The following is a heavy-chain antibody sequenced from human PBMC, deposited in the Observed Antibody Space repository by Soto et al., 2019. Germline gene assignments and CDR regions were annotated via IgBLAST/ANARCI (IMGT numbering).Heavy chain of an antibody. CDR1: GYTFTAQY. J-gene: IGHJ4*02. CDR2: INPTTGAT. D-gene: IGHD6-25*01. Sequence: ASVKVSCKASGYTFTAQYLHWVRKAPGEGLEWMGWINPTTGATRYAQKFQGRVTMTRDTSMSTVYMELSSLRSEDTAGYYCSRPAAYIIDRYHWALWGPGNRGTVS. V-gene: IGHV1-2*02. CDR3: SRPAAYIIDRYHWAL.